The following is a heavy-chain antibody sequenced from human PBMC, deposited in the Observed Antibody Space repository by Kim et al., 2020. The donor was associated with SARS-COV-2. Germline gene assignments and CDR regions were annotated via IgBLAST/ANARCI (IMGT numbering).Heavy chain of an antibody. J-gene: IGHJ6*02. D-gene: IGHD3-3*01. CDR2: ISGSGGST. CDR1: GFTFSSYA. V-gene: IGHV3-23*01. Sequence: GGSLRLSCAASGFTFSSYAMSWVRQAPGKGLEWVSAISGSGGSTYYADSVKGRFTISRDNSKNTLYLQMNSLRAEDTAVYYCAKFDFVYYDFWSGPKGPHYYYYGMDVWGQGTTVTVSS. CDR3: AKFDFVYYDFWSGPKGPHYYYYGMDV.